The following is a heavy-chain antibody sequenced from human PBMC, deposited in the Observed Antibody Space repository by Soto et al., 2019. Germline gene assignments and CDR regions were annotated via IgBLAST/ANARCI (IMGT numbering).Heavy chain of an antibody. V-gene: IGHV3-72*01. Sequence: EVQLVESGGGLVQPGGSLRLSCAASGLTFSDHYMDWVRQAPRKGLEWVGRISNKPNSYTAEYAASVKGRFTISRDDSKNSLFLQMNSLKTEDTAVYYCARVGYSNGLYDYWGQGILVTVSS. J-gene: IGHJ4*02. D-gene: IGHD6-25*01. CDR3: ARVGYSNGLYDY. CDR1: GLTFSDHY. CDR2: ISNKPNSYTA.